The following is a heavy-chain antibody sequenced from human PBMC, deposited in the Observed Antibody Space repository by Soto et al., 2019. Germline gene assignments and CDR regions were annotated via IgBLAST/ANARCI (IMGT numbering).Heavy chain of an antibody. Sequence: PGGSLRLSCAASGFTFSSYAMSWVRQAPGKGLEWVSAISGSGGSTYYADSVKGRFAISRDNSKNTLYLQMNSLRAEDTAVYYCAKRYCSSTSCHLRDIVYYYYYGMDVWGQGTTVTVSS. V-gene: IGHV3-23*01. CDR3: AKRYCSSTSCHLRDIVYYYYYGMDV. CDR2: ISGSGGST. J-gene: IGHJ6*02. D-gene: IGHD2-2*01. CDR1: GFTFSSYA.